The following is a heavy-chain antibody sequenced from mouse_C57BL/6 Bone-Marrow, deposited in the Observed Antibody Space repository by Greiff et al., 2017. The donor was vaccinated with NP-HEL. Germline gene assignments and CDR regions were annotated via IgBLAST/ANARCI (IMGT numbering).Heavy chain of an antibody. CDR2: INPSSGYT. CDR3: AREVTTVVATYYAMDY. CDR1: GYTFTSYW. Sequence: QVQLQQSGAELAKPGASVKLSCKASGYTFTSYWMHWVNQRPGQGLEWIGYINPSSGYTKYNQKFKDKATLTADKSSSTAYMQLSSLTYEDSAVYYCAREVTTVVATYYAMDYWGQGTSVTVSS. J-gene: IGHJ4*01. V-gene: IGHV1-7*01. D-gene: IGHD1-1*01.